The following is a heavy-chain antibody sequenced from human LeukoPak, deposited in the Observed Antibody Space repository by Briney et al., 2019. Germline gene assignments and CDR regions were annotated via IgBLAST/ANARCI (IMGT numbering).Heavy chain of an antibody. CDR3: AREFGGVIPSDAFDI. CDR2: IYYSGST. CDR1: GGSISSSSYY. V-gene: IGHV4-39*02. J-gene: IGHJ3*02. Sequence: PSETLSLTCTVSGGSISSSSYYWGWIRQPPGKGLEWIGSIYYSGSTYYNPSLKSLVTISVDTSKNQFSLKLSSVTAADTAVYYCAREFGGVIPSDAFDIWGQGTMVTVSS. D-gene: IGHD3-16*02.